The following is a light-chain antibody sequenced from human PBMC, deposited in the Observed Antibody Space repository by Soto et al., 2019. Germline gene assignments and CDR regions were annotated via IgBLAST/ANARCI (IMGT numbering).Light chain of an antibody. J-gene: IGKJ1*01. Sequence: EIVMTQFPATLSVSPGERATLSCRASQSVSSNLAWYQQKPGQAPRLLIYGASTRATGIPARFSGSGSGTEFTLTISSLQSEDFVVYYCQQYNNWPPEITFGQGTKVDIK. CDR2: GAS. CDR1: QSVSSN. CDR3: QQYNNWPPEIT. V-gene: IGKV3-15*01.